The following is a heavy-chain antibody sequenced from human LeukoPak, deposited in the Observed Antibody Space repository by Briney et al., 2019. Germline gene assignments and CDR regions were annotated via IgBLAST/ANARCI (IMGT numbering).Heavy chain of an antibody. CDR3: ARGMGVVVPAASYYYYGMDV. CDR2: IYYSGST. D-gene: IGHD2-2*01. CDR1: GGSISSGDYY. Sequence: SETLSLTCTVSGGSISSGDYYWSWIRQPPGKGLEWIGYIYYSGSTYYNPSLKSRVTISVDTSKNQFSLKPSSVTAADTAVYYCARGMGVVVPAASYYYYGMDVWGQGTTVTVSS. V-gene: IGHV4-30-4*01. J-gene: IGHJ6*02.